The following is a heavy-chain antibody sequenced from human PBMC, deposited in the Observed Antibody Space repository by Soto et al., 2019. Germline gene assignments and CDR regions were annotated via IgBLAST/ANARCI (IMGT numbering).Heavy chain of an antibody. D-gene: IGHD4-17*01. J-gene: IGHJ4*02. CDR2: IYHSGST. CDR3: ASGLVTTLHY. Sequence: SETLSLTCAVSGGPISSGGYSWGWFRQPPGKGLEWIGYIYHSGSTYYNPSLKSRVTISVDRSKNQFSLKLSSVTAADTAVYYCASGLVTTLHYWGQGTLVTVSS. V-gene: IGHV4-30-2*01. CDR1: GGPISSGGYS.